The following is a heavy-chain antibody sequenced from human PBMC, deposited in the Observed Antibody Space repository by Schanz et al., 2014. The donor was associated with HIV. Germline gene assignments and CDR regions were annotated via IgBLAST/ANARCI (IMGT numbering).Heavy chain of an antibody. V-gene: IGHV3-30*18. Sequence: QVQLVESGGGVVQPGRSLRLSCAVSGFSFSNYAMNWVRQAPGKGLEWVAVISYDGSNKYYADSVKGRFTISRDNSKNTLYLQMNSLRAEDTAVYYCAKDGSWEAFDVFDIWGQGTMVTVSS. J-gene: IGHJ3*02. CDR2: ISYDGSNK. D-gene: IGHD1-26*01. CDR3: AKDGSWEAFDVFDI. CDR1: GFSFSNYA.